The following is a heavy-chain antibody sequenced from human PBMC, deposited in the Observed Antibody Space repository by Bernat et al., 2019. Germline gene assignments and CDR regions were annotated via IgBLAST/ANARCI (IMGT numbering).Heavy chain of an antibody. V-gene: IGHV1-69*01. CDR2: IIPIFGTA. CDR3: VRDQYSSSWYDYWYFDL. Sequence: QVQLVQSGAEVKKPGSSVKVSCKASGGTFSSYAISWVRQAPGQGLEWMGGIIPIFGTANYAQKFQGRVTITADESTSTAYMELSSLRSEDTAVYYCVRDQYSSSWYDYWYFDLWGRGTLVTVSS. J-gene: IGHJ2*01. CDR1: GGTFSSYA. D-gene: IGHD6-13*01.